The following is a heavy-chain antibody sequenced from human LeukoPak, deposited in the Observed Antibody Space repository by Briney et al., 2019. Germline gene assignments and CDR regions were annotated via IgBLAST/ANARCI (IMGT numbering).Heavy chain of an antibody. CDR1: NVSISSEDHY. CDR2: MYYTGSA. Sequence: SETLSLTCTVSNVSISSEDHYWSWIRQPPGQGLEWIAYMYYTGSAYYNPSLKSRVTISTDTSTNQFSLRLNFVSPADTAVYYCARVTMTVFGVVPRVFDSWGQGTLVTVSS. V-gene: IGHV4-30-4*08. D-gene: IGHD3-3*01. CDR3: ARVTMTVFGVVPRVFDS. J-gene: IGHJ4*02.